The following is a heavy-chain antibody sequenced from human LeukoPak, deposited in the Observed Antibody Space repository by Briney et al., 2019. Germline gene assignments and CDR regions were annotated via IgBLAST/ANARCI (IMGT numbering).Heavy chain of an antibody. CDR3: ARGLLWTPIYYFDY. V-gene: IGHV4-59*08. CDR1: GGSISGYY. Sequence: SETLSLTCTVSGGSISGYYWSWIRQPPGKGLEWIGYIYYSGSSNYNPSLKSRVTISVDTSKNQFSLKLSSVTAADTAVYYCARGLLWTPIYYFDYWGQGTLVTVSS. D-gene: IGHD3-10*01. CDR2: IYYSGSS. J-gene: IGHJ4*02.